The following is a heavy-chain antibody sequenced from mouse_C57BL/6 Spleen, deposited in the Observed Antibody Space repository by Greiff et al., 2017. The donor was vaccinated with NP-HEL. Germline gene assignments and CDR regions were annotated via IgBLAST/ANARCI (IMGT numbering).Heavy chain of an antibody. CDR2: IDPSDSYT. Sequence: QVQLQQPGAELVKPGASVKLSCKASGYTFTSYWMQWVKQRPGQGLEWIGEIDPSDSYTNYNQKFKGKATLTVDTSSSTAYMQLSSLTSEDSAVYYCANKIKSSMDYWGQGTSVTVSS. CDR1: GYTFTSYW. J-gene: IGHJ4*01. V-gene: IGHV1-50*01. CDR3: ANKIKSSMDY.